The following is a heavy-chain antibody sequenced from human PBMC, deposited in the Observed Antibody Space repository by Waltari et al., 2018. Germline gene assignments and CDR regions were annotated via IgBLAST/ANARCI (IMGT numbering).Heavy chain of an antibody. CDR2: IDHSGST. CDR1: GGSFSNYY. D-gene: IGHD3-10*01. CDR3: AGLRFNYYYFYHMDV. J-gene: IGHJ6*03. V-gene: IGHV4-34*02. Sequence: QVHLQQWGAGLLKPSETLSLTCGVSGGSFSNYYWSWIRQPPGRGLEWIGEIDHSGSTNYNPSRKSRVTLSVDTSKKEFSLRLTSVTAADTAIYYCAGLRFNYYYFYHMDVWGKGTTVTVSS.